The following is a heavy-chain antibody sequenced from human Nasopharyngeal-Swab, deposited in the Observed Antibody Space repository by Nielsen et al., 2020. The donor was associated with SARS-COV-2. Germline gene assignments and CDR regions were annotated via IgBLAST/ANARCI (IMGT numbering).Heavy chain of an antibody. CDR2: INHSGST. CDR1: GGSFSGYY. CDR3: ARGVLIFGVVNGRGYYYYTDV. V-gene: IGHV4-34*01. Sequence: SETLSLTCAVYGGSFSGYYWSWIRQPPGKGLEWIGEINHSGSTNYNPSLKSRVTISVDTSKNQFSLRLSSVTAADTAVYYCARGVLIFGVVNGRGYYYYTDVWGKGTTVTVSS. D-gene: IGHD3-3*01. J-gene: IGHJ6*03.